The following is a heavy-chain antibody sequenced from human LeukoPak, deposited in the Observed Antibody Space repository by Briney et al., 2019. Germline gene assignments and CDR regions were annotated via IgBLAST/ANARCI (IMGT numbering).Heavy chain of an antibody. CDR2: IISGSTYM. Sequence: PGGSLRLSCAASGFTFSLYSMNWVRPAPGKGLEWVSSIISGSTYMFYADSVKGRFTISRDNAKNSQYLQMNRQRVEDTALYYCARCSGGSSFHSDDVWGQGTLVSVSS. J-gene: IGHJ4*02. CDR3: ARCSGGSSFHSDDV. D-gene: IGHD2-15*01. CDR1: GFTFSLYS. V-gene: IGHV3-21*01.